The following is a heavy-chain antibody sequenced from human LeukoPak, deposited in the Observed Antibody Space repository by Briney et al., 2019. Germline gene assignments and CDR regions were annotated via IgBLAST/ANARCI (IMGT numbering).Heavy chain of an antibody. J-gene: IGHJ4*02. D-gene: IGHD5-24*01. CDR2: ISRSSRYI. CDR3: AREGAGREGHNFDY. Sequence: SGGSLRLSCAASGFIFSDYGMNWVRQAPGQGLGWVSYISRSSRYIYYADSMKGRLTISRDNAKNSLYLQMDSLRAEDTALEYCAREGAGREGHNFDYWGQGTLVTVSS. CDR1: GFIFSDYG. V-gene: IGHV3-21*01.